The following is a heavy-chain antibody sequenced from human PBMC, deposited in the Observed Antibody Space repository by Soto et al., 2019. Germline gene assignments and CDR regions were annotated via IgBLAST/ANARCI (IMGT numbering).Heavy chain of an antibody. V-gene: IGHV3-9*01. J-gene: IGHJ4*02. CDR1: VLTFDDYA. CDR3: ARFRYSWGNGTSDY. Sequence: EVQLVESGGGLGQPGRSLRLSCAVSVLTFDDYATHCRRKAPAKGREWVSGLRWKRWGMDYADSVQGRFTISRDHAKKCLYLQMNLLRAEETALYYFARFRYSWGNGTSDYWGQGTLVTVYS. CDR2: LRWKRWGM. D-gene: IGHD5-18*01.